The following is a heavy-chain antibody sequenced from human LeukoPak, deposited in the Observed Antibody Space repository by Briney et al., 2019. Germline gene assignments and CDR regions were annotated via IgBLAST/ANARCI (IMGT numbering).Heavy chain of an antibody. CDR1: GGSISSGGYS. CDR3: ARTTVVAKYFDY. Sequence: PSQTLSLTCAVSGGSISSGGYSWSWIRQPPGKGLEWIGYIYHSGSTYYNPSLKSRVTISVDRSKNQFSLKLSSVTAADTAVYYCARTTVVAKYFDYWGQGTLVTVSS. D-gene: IGHD4-23*01. J-gene: IGHJ4*02. CDR2: IYHSGST. V-gene: IGHV4-30-2*01.